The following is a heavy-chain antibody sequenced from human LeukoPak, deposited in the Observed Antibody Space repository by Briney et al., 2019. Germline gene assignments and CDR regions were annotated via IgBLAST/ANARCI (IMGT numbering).Heavy chain of an antibody. CDR2: ISSSSSYI. V-gene: IGHV3-21*01. J-gene: IGHJ4*02. Sequence: TGGSLRLSCAASGFTFSDYSMNWVRQAPGKGLEWVSSISSSSSYIYYADSVKGRFTISRDNAKNSLFLQMYSLRAEDTAVYYCARDTIIVTFGGVGGRAYPDYWGQGTLVTVSS. CDR1: GFTFSDYS. CDR3: ARDTIIVTFGGVGGRAYPDY. D-gene: IGHD3-16*01.